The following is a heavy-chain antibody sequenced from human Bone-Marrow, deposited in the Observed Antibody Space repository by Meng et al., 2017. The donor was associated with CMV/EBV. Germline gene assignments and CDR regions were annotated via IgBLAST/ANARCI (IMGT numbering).Heavy chain of an antibody. J-gene: IGHJ5*02. Sequence: GGSLRLSCAASGFTFSSYSMNWVRQAPGKGLEWVSSISSSSSYIYYADLVKGRFTISRDNAKNSLYLQMNSLRAEDTAVYYCARDRIWELGYCSSTSCYAGDWFDPWGQGTLVTVSS. V-gene: IGHV3-21*01. CDR2: ISSSSSYI. CDR1: GFTFSSYS. D-gene: IGHD2-2*01. CDR3: ARDRIWELGYCSSTSCYAGDWFDP.